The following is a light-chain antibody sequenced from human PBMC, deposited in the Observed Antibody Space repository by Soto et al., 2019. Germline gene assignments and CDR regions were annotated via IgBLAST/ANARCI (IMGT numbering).Light chain of an antibody. CDR3: SSYTSSITWV. V-gene: IGLV2-14*03. CDR2: DVS. J-gene: IGLJ3*02. CDR1: NSDVGGYNY. Sequence: QSARTQPASVSGSPGQSISISCTGTNSDVGGYNYVSWYQQHPGKAPKLMIYDVSNRPSGVSNRFSGSKSGNTASLTISGLQAEDEADYYCSSYTSSITWVFGGGTKLTVL.